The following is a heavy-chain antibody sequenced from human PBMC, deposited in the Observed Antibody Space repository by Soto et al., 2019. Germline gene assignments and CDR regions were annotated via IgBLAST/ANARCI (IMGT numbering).Heavy chain of an antibody. CDR3: AIDGRSLRGYSYGYYFDY. CDR2: INPNSGGT. J-gene: IGHJ4*02. D-gene: IGHD5-18*01. Sequence: ASVKVSCKASGYTFTGYYMHWVRQAPGQGLEWMGWINPNSGGTNYAQKFQGWVTMTRDTSISTAYMELSRLRSDDTAVYYCAIDGRSLRGYSYGYYFDYWGQGTLVTVSS. CDR1: GYTFTGYY. V-gene: IGHV1-2*04.